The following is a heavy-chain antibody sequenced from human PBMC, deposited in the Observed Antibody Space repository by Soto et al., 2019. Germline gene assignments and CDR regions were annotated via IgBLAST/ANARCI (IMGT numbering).Heavy chain of an antibody. V-gene: IGHV1-69*11. CDR1: GGTFSRFG. Sequence: QVQLVQSGAEVKKPGSSVKVSCKTSGGTFSRFGISWVRQARGQGLEWMGGIIPMLGTPNYAQKFQGRVTITADVTTNTAHMELSSLRSEDTAVYFCARVVSNHVSGPHYYSHGMDVWGQGTAVTVSS. D-gene: IGHD3-10*01. J-gene: IGHJ6*02. CDR2: IIPMLGTP. CDR3: ARVVSNHVSGPHYYSHGMDV.